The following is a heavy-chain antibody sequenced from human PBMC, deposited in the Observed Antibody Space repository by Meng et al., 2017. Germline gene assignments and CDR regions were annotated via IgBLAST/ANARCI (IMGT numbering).Heavy chain of an antibody. CDR2: IKSKIDGGTT. CDR3: TTPSSVFYYYGMDV. CDR1: GFTFSNAW. Sequence: ETLSLTCAASGFTFSNAWMSWVRQAPGKGLEWVGRIKSKIDGGTTDYAAPVNGRFTISRDDSKNTLFLQMNSLKTEDTAVYYCTTPSSVFYYYGMDVWGQGTTVTVSS. J-gene: IGHJ6*02. V-gene: IGHV3-15*01.